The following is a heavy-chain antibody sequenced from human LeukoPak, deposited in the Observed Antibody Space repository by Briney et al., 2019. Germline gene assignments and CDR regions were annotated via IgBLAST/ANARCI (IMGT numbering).Heavy chain of an antibody. J-gene: IGHJ4*02. D-gene: IGHD4-17*01. V-gene: IGHV3-30-3*01. Sequence: RSGGSLRLSCAASGFSFSSYAMHWVRQAPGKGLEWVAVISYDGSNKYYADSVKGRFTISRDSSKNTLFLRMHILRAEDTAVYYCARVPYGDYFDYWGQGTLVTVSS. CDR3: ARVPYGDYFDY. CDR2: ISYDGSNK. CDR1: GFSFSSYA.